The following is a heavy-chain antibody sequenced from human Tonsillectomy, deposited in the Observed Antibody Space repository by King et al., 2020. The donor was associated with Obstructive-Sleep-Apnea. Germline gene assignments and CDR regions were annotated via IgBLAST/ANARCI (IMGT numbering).Heavy chain of an antibody. J-gene: IGHJ3*02. V-gene: IGHV3-48*01. CDR2: ISSSSSTL. CDR3: AREGYCSSTSCSVDTFNI. D-gene: IGHD2-2*01. CDR1: GFTFSRYS. Sequence: VQLVESGGGLVQPGGSLRLSCAASGFTFSRYSMNWVRQAPGKGLEWVSYISSSSSTLYYADSAKGRFTISRDNAKNSLFLKMNSLRVEDPAVYYCAREGYCSSTSCSVDTFNIWGQGTMVTVSS.